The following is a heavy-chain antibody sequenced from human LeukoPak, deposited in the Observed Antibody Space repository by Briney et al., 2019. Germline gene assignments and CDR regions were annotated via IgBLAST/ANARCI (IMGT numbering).Heavy chain of an antibody. D-gene: IGHD3-16*02. CDR2: ISANSGKT. J-gene: IGHJ4*02. Sequence: AAVRDSCMASVYTFTDNGISWVRPAPGEGGEWMRWISANSGKTHYAQRFQGRVTMTRETSSSTVYMELRSLRSDDTAVYFCARDKNYRFDYWGQGTLVSVTS. CDR3: ARDKNYRFDY. CDR1: VYTFTDNG. V-gene: IGHV1-18*01.